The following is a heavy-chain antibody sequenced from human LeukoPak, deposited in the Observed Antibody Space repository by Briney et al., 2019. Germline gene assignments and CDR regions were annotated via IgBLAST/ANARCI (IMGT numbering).Heavy chain of an antibody. CDR3: ARHNFGLNDYDILTGTYYFDY. CDR1: GYSFTSYW. J-gene: IGHJ4*02. Sequence: GESLKISCKGSGYSFTSYWIGWVRQMPGKGLEWMGIIYPGDSDTRYSPSFQGQVTISADKSISTAYLQWSSLKASDTAMYYCARHNFGLNDYDILTGTYYFDYWGQGTLVTVSS. D-gene: IGHD3-9*01. V-gene: IGHV5-51*01. CDR2: IYPGDSDT.